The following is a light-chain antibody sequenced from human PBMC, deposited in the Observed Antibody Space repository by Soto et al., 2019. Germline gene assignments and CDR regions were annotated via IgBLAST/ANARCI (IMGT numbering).Light chain of an antibody. J-gene: IGLJ2*01. CDR1: TGAVTSGHY. Sequence: QAVVTQEPSLTVSPGGIVTLTCGSSTGAVTSGHYPYWFQQKPGQAPRTLIYDTSNKHSWTPARFSGSLLGGKAALTLSGAQPEEEAEYYFLLSYSGALVVFGGGTKLTVL. V-gene: IGLV7-46*01. CDR2: DTS. CDR3: LLSYSGALVV.